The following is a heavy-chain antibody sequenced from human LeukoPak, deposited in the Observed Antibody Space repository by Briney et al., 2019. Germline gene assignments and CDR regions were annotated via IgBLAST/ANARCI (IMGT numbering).Heavy chain of an antibody. CDR1: GFTFSSNA. J-gene: IGHJ4*02. D-gene: IGHD3-10*01. V-gene: IGHV3-23*01. Sequence: GGSLRLSCAASGFTFSSNAMSWVRQAPGKGREWVSVITGNTGSTYYADSVKGRFTISRDNSKNTLSLQMNRLRAEDTAVYYCAKDAVAPGSGGDYFDYWGQGTLVTVSS. CDR2: ITGNTGST. CDR3: AKDAVAPGSGGDYFDY.